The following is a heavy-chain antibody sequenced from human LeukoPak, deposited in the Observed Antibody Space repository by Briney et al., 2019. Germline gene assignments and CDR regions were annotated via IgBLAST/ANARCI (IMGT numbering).Heavy chain of an antibody. J-gene: IGHJ4*02. V-gene: IGHV4-4*07. CDR2: IYTGGTT. CDR3: AREYVWGSTVED. CDR1: GGSISSYY. D-gene: IGHD3-16*01. Sequence: SETLSLTCTVSGGSISSYYWNWIRQPAGKGLEWIGRIYTGGTTNYNPSLKSRVTMSVDTSKNQFSLELRFVTAADTAVCYCAREYVWGSTVEDWGQGTLVTVSS.